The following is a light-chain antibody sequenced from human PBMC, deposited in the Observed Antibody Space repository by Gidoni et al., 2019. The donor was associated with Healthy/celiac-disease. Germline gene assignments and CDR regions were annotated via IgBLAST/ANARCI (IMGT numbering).Light chain of an antibody. CDR3: QQYDNLPSYT. CDR2: DAS. Sequence: DIQMTQSPSSLSASVGDRVTITCQASQDLSNYLDWYQQKPGKAPKLLIYDASNLETGVPSRFSGSGSGIDFTFTISSLQPEDMATYYCQQYDNLPSYTFGQGTKLEIK. CDR1: QDLSNY. V-gene: IGKV1-33*01. J-gene: IGKJ2*01.